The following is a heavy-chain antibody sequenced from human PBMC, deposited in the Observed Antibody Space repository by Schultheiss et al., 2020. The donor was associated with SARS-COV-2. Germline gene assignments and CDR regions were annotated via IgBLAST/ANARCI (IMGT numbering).Heavy chain of an antibody. Sequence: GGSLRLSCAASGFTFSSYGMHWVRQAPGKGLEWVAVIWYDGSNKYYGDSVKGRFTISRDNSKNTLDLQMNSLRAEDTAVYYCARDGYYCTGGSCYGIDVWGQGTTVTVSS. J-gene: IGHJ6*02. V-gene: IGHV3-33*08. CDR3: ARDGYYCTGGSCYGIDV. CDR2: IWYDGSNK. D-gene: IGHD2-15*01. CDR1: GFTFSSYG.